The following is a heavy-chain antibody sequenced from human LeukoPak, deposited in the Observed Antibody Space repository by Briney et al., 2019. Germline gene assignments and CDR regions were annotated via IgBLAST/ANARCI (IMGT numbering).Heavy chain of an antibody. CDR3: ARQSVAWDAFDI. D-gene: IGHD6-19*01. CDR2: IYPGDSDT. CDR1: GYSFTTHW. J-gene: IGHJ3*02. Sequence: GESLKISCKASGYSFTTHWIGWVRQMPGKGLEWMGIIYPGDSDTRYSPSFQGQVTISADKSITTAYLQWSSLKASDTAMYYCARQSVAWDAFDIWGQGTMVTVSS. V-gene: IGHV5-51*01.